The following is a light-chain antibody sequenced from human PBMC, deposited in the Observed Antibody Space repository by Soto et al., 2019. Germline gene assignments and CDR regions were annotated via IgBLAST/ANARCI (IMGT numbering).Light chain of an antibody. CDR2: GSC. CDR1: QSISNYY. V-gene: IGKV3-20*01. CDR3: QQYGNSGT. Sequence: TLSPATLSPSPGDRATISCRASQSISNYYSAWYQQKPRQAPRLLIKGSCIRGTGIPDMCSSSGSGTDITLTISRQEPDYFADYYCQQYGNSGTFGLGTKVAIK. J-gene: IGKJ1*01.